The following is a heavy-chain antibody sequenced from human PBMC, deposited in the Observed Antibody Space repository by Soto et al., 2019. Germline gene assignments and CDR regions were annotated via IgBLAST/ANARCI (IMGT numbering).Heavy chain of an antibody. J-gene: IGHJ3*02. V-gene: IGHV1-18*01. CDR1: GYTFTSYG. D-gene: IGHD3-10*01. CDR3: ARGSRPMVREDAFDI. CDR2: ISAYNGNT. Sequence: ASVKVSCKASGYTFTSYGISWVRQAPGQGLEWMGWISAYNGNTNYARKLQGRVTMTTDTSTSTAYMELRSLRSDDTAVYYCARGSRPMVREDAFDIWGQGTMVTVS.